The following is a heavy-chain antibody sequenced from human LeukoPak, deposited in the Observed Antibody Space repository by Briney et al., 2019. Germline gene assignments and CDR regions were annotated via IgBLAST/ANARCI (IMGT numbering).Heavy chain of an antibody. V-gene: IGHV3-15*01. Sequence: GGSLRLSCAASGFTFSNAWMSWVRQAPGRGLEWVGRIKSKTDGGTTDYAAPVKGRFTISRDDSENTLYLQMNSLKTEDTAVYYCTTDRLLWFGELFGYWGQGTLVTVSS. CDR2: IKSKTDGGTT. CDR1: GFTFSNAW. J-gene: IGHJ4*02. D-gene: IGHD3-10*01. CDR3: TTDRLLWFGELFGY.